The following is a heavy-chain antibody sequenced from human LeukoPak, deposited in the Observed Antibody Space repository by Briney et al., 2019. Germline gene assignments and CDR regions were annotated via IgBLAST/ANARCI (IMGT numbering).Heavy chain of an antibody. CDR2: ISYDGSNK. CDR1: GFTFSSYA. V-gene: IGHV3-30*04. J-gene: IGHJ6*03. Sequence: AGGSLRLSCAASGFTFSSYAMHWVRQAPGKGLEWVAVISYDGSNKYYADSVKGRFTISRDNAKNSLYLQMNSLRAEDTAVYYCAREYNWNPYYYYMDVWGKGTTVTVSS. D-gene: IGHD1-20*01. CDR3: AREYNWNPYYYYMDV.